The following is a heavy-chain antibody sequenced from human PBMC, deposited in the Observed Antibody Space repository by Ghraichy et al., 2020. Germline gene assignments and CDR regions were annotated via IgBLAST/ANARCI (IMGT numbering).Heavy chain of an antibody. Sequence: SETLSLTCTVSGGSISSGGYYWSWIRQHPGKGLEWIGYIYYSGSTYYNPSLKSRVTISVDTSKNQFSLKLSSVTAADTAVYYCARWGSGLNWNYVAGGRAFDYWGQGTLVTVSS. V-gene: IGHV4-31*03. D-gene: IGHD1-7*01. J-gene: IGHJ4*02. CDR2: IYYSGST. CDR3: ARWGSGLNWNYVAGGRAFDY. CDR1: GGSISSGGYY.